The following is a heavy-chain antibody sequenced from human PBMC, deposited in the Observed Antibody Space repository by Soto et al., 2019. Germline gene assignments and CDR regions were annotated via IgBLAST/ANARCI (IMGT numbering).Heavy chain of an antibody. CDR1: GGSISSGGYY. J-gene: IGHJ5*02. CDR2: IYYSGST. D-gene: IGHD2-2*01. Sequence: LSLTCTVSGGSISSGGYYWSWIRQHPGKGLEWIGYIYYSGSTYYNPSLKSRVTISVDTSKNQFSLKLSSVTAADTAVYYCARDSSTSHNWLDPWGQGTLVTVSS. V-gene: IGHV4-31*03. CDR3: ARDSSTSHNWLDP.